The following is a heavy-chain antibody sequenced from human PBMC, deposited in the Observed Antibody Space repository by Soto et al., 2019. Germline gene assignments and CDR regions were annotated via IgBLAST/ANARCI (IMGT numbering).Heavy chain of an antibody. CDR1: GFTFSIYA. V-gene: IGHV3-23*01. Sequence: PGGSLRPSCAASGFTFSIYAMSWVRQAPGKGLEWVSTIRGDGSGTTYADFVRGRFTISRDNSRNTLYLQMNSLRADDTAIYYCVKDAPGGGWLSDYWGRGTLVTVSS. CDR3: VKDAPGGGWLSDY. CDR2: IRGDGSGT. D-gene: IGHD2-21*01. J-gene: IGHJ4*02.